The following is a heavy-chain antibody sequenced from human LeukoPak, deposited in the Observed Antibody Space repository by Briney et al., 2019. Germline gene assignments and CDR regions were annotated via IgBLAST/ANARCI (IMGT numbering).Heavy chain of an antibody. CDR2: ITSDTNI. Sequence: GGSLRLSCAASGFTFSSYSMNWVRQAPGKGLEWVSSITSDTNIYYADSVKGRFTISRDNAKNSLYLQMNSLRAEDMALYYCARSRRTPSPLGMAFDIWGQGTMVTVSS. D-gene: IGHD7-27*01. CDR1: GFTFSSYS. V-gene: IGHV3-21*04. J-gene: IGHJ3*02. CDR3: ARSRRTPSPLGMAFDI.